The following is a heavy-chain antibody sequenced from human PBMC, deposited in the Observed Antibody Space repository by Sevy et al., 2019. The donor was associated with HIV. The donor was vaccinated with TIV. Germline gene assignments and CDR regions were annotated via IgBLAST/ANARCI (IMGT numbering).Heavy chain of an antibody. CDR2: INPNSGGT. J-gene: IGHJ6*02. D-gene: IGHD3-9*01. Sequence: ASVKVSCKASGYTFTGYYMHWVRQAPGQGLEWMGRINPNSGGTNYAQKFQGRVTMTRDTSISTAYMELSRLRSDDTAVYYCARDRSVLGYFDWLSYYYYGMDVWGQGTTVTVSS. CDR3: ARDRSVLGYFDWLSYYYYGMDV. V-gene: IGHV1-2*06. CDR1: GYTFTGYY.